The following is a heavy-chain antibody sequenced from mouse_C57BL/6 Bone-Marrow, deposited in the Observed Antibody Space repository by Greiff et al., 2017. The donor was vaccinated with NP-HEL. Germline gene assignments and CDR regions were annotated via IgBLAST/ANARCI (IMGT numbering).Heavy chain of an antibody. J-gene: IGHJ2*01. CDR2: INPNNGGT. V-gene: IGHV1-26*01. CDR3: ATPSYYGYDGY. D-gene: IGHD2-2*01. Sequence: VQLKQSGPELVKPGASVKISCKASGYTFTDYYMNWVKQSHGKSLEWIGDINPNNGGTSYNQKFKGKATLTVDKSSSTAYMELRSLTSEDSAVYYCATPSYYGYDGYWGQGTTLTVSS. CDR1: GYTFTDYY.